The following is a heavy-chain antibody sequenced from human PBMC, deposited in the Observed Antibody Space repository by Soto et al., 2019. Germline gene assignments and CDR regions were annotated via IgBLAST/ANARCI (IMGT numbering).Heavy chain of an antibody. D-gene: IGHD2-8*01. CDR2: ISSSSSTI. Sequence: GGSLRLSCAASGFTFSGYSMNWVRLAPGKGLEWVSYISSSSSTIYYADSVKGRFTISRDNAKNSLYLQMNSLRAEDTAVYYCARVGYCTNGVCYTYYYYYMDVWGKGTTVTVSS. V-gene: IGHV3-48*01. J-gene: IGHJ6*03. CDR3: ARVGYCTNGVCYTYYYYYMDV. CDR1: GFTFSGYS.